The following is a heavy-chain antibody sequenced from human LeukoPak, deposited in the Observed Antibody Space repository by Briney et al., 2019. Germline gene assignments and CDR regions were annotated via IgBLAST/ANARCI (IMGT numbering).Heavy chain of an antibody. CDR2: INHSGST. CDR1: GGSFSGYY. J-gene: IGHJ6*02. CDR3: ARGPPAKPGTGYYYGMDV. D-gene: IGHD2-2*01. V-gene: IGHV4-34*01. Sequence: SETLSLTCAVYGGSFSGYYWSWIRQPPGKGLEWIGEINHSGSTNYNPSLKSRVTISVDMSKNQFSMKLSSVTAADTAVYYCARGPPAKPGTGYYYGMDVWGQGTTVTVSS.